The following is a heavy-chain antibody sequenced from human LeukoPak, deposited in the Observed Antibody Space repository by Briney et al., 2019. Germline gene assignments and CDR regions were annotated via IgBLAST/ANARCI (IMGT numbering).Heavy chain of an antibody. V-gene: IGHV1-2*02. Sequence: ASVKVSCKASGYTFTGYYMHWVRQAPGQGLEWMGWINPNSGGTHYAQKFQGRVTMTRDTSISTAYMELSRLRSDDTAVYYCARGVGSSHFGDYVFWYFDYWGQGTLVTVSS. J-gene: IGHJ4*02. CDR2: INPNSGGT. CDR3: ARGVGSSHFGDYVFWYFDY. CDR1: GYTFTGYY. D-gene: IGHD4-17*01.